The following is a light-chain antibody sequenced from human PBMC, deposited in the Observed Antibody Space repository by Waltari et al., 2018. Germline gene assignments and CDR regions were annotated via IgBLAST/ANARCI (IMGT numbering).Light chain of an antibody. J-gene: IGLJ3*02. CDR2: SNT. V-gene: IGLV1-44*01. CDR3: AAWDDSLNGWV. CDR1: TSNIGTNT. Sequence: GTPGQRVTISCSGSTSNIGTNTVNWYQQLPRTAPKLLIYSNTQRPSGVPDRFSGSKSGTSASLAISGLQSEDEADYYCAAWDDSLNGWVFGGGTKLTVL.